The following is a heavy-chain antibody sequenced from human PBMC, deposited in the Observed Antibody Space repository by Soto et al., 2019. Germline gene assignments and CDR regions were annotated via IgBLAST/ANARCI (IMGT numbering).Heavy chain of an antibody. CDR1: GGSINSRGYY. CDR2: IYYSGSI. CDR3: ARQSESTGYFYGWFDP. Sequence: SETLSLTCTVSGGSINSRGYYWTWIRQHPGKGLEWIGNIYYSGSIHFNPSLKSRLTMLVDTSENQFSLKLTSVTAADTAVYYCARQSESTGYFYGWFDPWGQGTLVTVS. J-gene: IGHJ5*02. D-gene: IGHD3-9*01. V-gene: IGHV4-31*03.